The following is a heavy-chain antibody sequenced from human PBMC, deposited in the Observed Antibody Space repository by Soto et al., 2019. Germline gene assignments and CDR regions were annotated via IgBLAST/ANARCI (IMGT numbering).Heavy chain of an antibody. J-gene: IGHJ5*02. CDR2: MNPGSGNT. CDR1: GYTFTNYE. D-gene: IGHD3-10*01. Sequence: ASVKVSCKASGYTFTNYEINWVRQATGQGLEWMGWMNPGSGNTGYAHKFQGRVTMTRNISISTSYMELSRLGSDDTAVYYCARMASSGSLNWFDPWGQGTLVTVSS. CDR3: ARMASSGSLNWFDP. V-gene: IGHV1-8*01.